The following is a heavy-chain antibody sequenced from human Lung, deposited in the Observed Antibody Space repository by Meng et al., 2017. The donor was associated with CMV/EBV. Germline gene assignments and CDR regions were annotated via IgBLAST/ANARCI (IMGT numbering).Heavy chain of an antibody. J-gene: IGHJ6*02. CDR1: GFTFSSYS. Sequence: GEXXRISCAASGFTFSSYSMNWVRQAPGKGLEWVSSISSSSSYIYYADSVKGRFTISRDNAKNSLYLQMNSLRAEDTAVYYCARSDDFWSGYYRGRRDYYYYGMDVWGQGTTVTVSS. V-gene: IGHV3-21*01. D-gene: IGHD3-3*01. CDR2: ISSSSSYI. CDR3: ARSDDFWSGYYRGRRDYYYYGMDV.